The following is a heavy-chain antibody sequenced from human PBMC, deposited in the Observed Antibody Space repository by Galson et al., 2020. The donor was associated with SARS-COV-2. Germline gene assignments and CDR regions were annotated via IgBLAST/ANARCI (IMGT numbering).Heavy chain of an antibody. CDR2: IYYSGST. J-gene: IGHJ4*02. CDR3: ARDNFCSGGSCYPAVVDY. D-gene: IGHD2-15*01. CDR1: GGSISSYY. Sequence: ASETLSLTCTVSGGSISSYYWSWIRQPPGKGLEWIGYIYYSGSTNYNPSLKSRVTISVDTSKNQFSLKLSSVTAADTAVYYCARDNFCSGGSCYPAVVDYWGQGTLVTVSS. V-gene: IGHV4-59*01.